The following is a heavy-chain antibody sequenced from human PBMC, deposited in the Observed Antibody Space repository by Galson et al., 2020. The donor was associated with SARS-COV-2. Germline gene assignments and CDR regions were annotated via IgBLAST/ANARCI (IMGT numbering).Heavy chain of an antibody. J-gene: IGHJ4*02. CDR3: ARDGGSYWARVVRGPVFDY. D-gene: IGHD1-26*01. CDR1: GFTFSSYA. V-gene: IGHV3-30*04. Sequence: GESLKIYCAASGFTFSSYAMHWVRQAPGKGLEWVAVISYDGSNKYYADSVKGRFTISRDNSKNTLYLQMNSLRAEDTAVYYWARDGGSYWARVVRGPVFDYWGQGTLVTVSS. CDR2: ISYDGSNK.